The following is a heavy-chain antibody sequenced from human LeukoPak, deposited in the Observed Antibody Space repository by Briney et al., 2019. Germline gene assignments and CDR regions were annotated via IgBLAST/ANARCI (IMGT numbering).Heavy chain of an antibody. CDR2: INWNGGST. J-gene: IGHJ3*01. CDR3: AIEISRLVIHAFDL. V-gene: IGHV3-20*04. Sequence: GGSLRLSCAASGFTFDDYGMSWVRQAPGKGLEWVSGINWNGGSTGYADSVKGRFTISRDNAKNSLYLQMNSLRAEDTAVYYCAIEISRLVIHAFDLWGQGTMVTVSS. D-gene: IGHD3-9*01. CDR1: GFTFDDYG.